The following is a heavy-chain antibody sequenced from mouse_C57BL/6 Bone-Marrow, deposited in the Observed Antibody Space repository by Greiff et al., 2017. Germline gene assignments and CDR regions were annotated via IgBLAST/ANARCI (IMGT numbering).Heavy chain of an antibody. CDR3: ARGHYGSSPWFAY. D-gene: IGHD1-1*01. CDR2: IYPGSGST. V-gene: IGHV1-55*01. CDR1: GYTFTSYW. Sequence: VKLQQPGAELVKPGASVKMSCKASGYTFTSYWITWVKQRPGQGLEWIGDIYPGSGSTNYNEKFKSKATLTVDTSSSTAYMQLSSLTSEDSAVYYCARGHYGSSPWFAYWGQGTLVTVSA. J-gene: IGHJ3*01.